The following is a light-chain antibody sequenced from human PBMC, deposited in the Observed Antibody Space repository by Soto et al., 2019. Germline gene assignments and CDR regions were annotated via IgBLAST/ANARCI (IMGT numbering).Light chain of an antibody. CDR1: QSVSSY. CDR2: DAS. J-gene: IGKJ5*01. V-gene: IGKV3-11*01. CDR3: QQRSNWPIT. Sequence: EIALTQSPATLSLSPGERATLSCRASQSVSSYLAWYQQTPGQAPRLLIYDASNRATGIPARFSGSGSGTDFTLTISSLEPNDTAVYYCQQRSNWPITFGQGTRLEIK.